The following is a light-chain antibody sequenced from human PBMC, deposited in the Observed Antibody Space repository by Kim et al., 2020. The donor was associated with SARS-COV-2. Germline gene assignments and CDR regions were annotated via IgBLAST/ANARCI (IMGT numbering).Light chain of an antibody. J-gene: IGKJ2*03. CDR1: QSVSSY. CDR3: QQYNNWPLYS. Sequence: VLPADRATLSSRASQSVSSYLACYQHKPGQAPRLLIYGASTRATGIPARFSGSGSGTEFTLTISSLQSEDFAVYYCQQYNNWPLYSFGQGTKLEI. CDR2: GAS. V-gene: IGKV3-15*01.